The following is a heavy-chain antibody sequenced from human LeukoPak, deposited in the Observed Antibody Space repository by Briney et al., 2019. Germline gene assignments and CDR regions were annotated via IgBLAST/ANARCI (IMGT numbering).Heavy chain of an antibody. D-gene: IGHD5-12*01. CDR3: AKEKSGYDTYYYGMDV. CDR1: GFTFSSYG. Sequence: PGRSLRLSCAASGFTFSSYGMHWVHQAPGKGLEWVAVISYDGSNKYYADSVKGRFTISRDNSKNTLYLQMNSLRAEDTAVYYCAKEKSGYDTYYYGMDVWGQGTTVTVSS. CDR2: ISYDGSNK. J-gene: IGHJ6*02. V-gene: IGHV3-30*18.